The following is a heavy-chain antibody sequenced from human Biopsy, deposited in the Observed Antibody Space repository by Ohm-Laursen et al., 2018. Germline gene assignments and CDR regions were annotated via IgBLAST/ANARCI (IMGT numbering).Heavy chain of an antibody. J-gene: IGHJ4*02. V-gene: IGHV4-59*01. Sequence: GTLSLTCTVSGGSLSGYFWSWIRQPPGKGLEWIGHNQNSGSTNYNPSLKSRVTISVDTSKNQFSLKLSSVTAADTAVYFCARGSSYGYDFDYWGQGTLVIVSS. CDR2: NQNSGST. D-gene: IGHD5-18*01. CDR3: ARGSSYGYDFDY. CDR1: GGSLSGYF.